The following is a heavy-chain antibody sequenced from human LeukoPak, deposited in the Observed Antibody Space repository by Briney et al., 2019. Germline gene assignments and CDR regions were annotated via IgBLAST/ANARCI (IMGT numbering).Heavy chain of an antibody. Sequence: PGRSLRLSCAASGFTFSSYGMHWVRQAPGKGLEWVAVISYDGSNKYYADSVKGRFTISRDNSKNTLYLQMNSLRAEDTAVYYCVRDGVGAPPFDYWGQGVLVTVSS. V-gene: IGHV3-30*03. D-gene: IGHD1-26*01. J-gene: IGHJ4*02. CDR2: ISYDGSNK. CDR1: GFTFSSYG. CDR3: VRDGVGAPPFDY.